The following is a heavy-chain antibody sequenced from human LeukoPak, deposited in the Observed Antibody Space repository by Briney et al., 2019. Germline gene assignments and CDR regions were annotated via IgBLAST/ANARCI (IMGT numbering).Heavy chain of an antibody. CDR2: IYYSGDS. J-gene: IGHJ6*02. Sequence: SETLSLTCTVSGGSISGSYWSWIRQPPGKGLEWIGYIYYSGDSNYNPSLKSRVTISVDTSKNQFSLKLSSVTAADTAVYYCARSGYSSGWYRPGLYYYGMDVWGQGTTVTVSS. V-gene: IGHV4-59*01. D-gene: IGHD6-19*01. CDR1: GGSISGSY. CDR3: ARSGYSSGWYRPGLYYYGMDV.